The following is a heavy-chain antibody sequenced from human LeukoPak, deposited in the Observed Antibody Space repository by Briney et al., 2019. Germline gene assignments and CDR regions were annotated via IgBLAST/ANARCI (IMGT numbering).Heavy chain of an antibody. CDR1: GGTFSSYA. D-gene: IGHD2-15*01. CDR2: IIPIFGTA. CDR3: ASPNSPARLYFDI. J-gene: IGHJ3*02. V-gene: IGHV1-69*01. Sequence: ASVKVSCKASGGTFSSYAISWVRQAPGQGLEWMGGIIPIFGTANYAQKFQGRVTITADESTSTAYMELSSLRSEDTAVYYCASPNSPARLYFDIWGQGTRVTVSS.